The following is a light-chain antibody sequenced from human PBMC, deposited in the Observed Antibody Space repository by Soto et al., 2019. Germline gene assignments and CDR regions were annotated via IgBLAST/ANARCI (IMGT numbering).Light chain of an antibody. CDR3: TSYTSSSTNV. Sequence: QSALTQPASVSGSPGQSITISCTGTSSVVGAYNSVSWYQQHPGKAPKLIIYDVSDRPSGVSTRFSGSRSGNTASLTISGLEADDEADYYCTSYTSSSTNVFGTGTKLTVL. V-gene: IGLV2-14*01. CDR1: SSVVGAYNS. J-gene: IGLJ1*01. CDR2: DVS.